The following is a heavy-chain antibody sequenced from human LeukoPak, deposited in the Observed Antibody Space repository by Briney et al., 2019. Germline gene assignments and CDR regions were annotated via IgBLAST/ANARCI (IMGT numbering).Heavy chain of an antibody. CDR3: ARSLFPSGSAFDI. V-gene: IGHV1-69*04. CDR1: GGTFSSYA. CDR2: IIPIFGIA. J-gene: IGHJ3*02. D-gene: IGHD1-26*01. Sequence: SLTVSCKASGGTFSSYAISWVRQAPGQGLEWMGRIIPIFGIANYAQKFQGRVTITADKSTSTAYMELSSLRSEDTAVYYCARSLFPSGSAFDIWGQGTMVTVSS.